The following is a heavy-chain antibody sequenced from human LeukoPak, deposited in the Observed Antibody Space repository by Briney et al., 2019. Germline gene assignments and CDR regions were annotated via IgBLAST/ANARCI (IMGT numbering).Heavy chain of an antibody. V-gene: IGHV3-15*01. CDR1: GFTFSSYW. J-gene: IGHJ1*01. Sequence: GGSLRLSCAASGFTFSSYWMSWVRQAPGKGLEWVGRIKSKTDGGTTDYAAPVKGRFTISRDDSRNTLYLQMNSLKTEDTAVYYCTTDSYYYVLFRHWGQGTLVTVSS. CDR3: TTDSYYYVLFRH. CDR2: IKSKTDGGTT. D-gene: IGHD3-10*02.